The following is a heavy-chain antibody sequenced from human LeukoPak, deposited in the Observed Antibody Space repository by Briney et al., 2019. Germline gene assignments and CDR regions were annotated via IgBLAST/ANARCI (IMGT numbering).Heavy chain of an antibody. J-gene: IGHJ4*02. Sequence: PGGSLRLSCAASGFTLSGYTMHWVRQAPGKGLEWVSSITAGSSFINYSDSVRGRFTNSRDNAAQSLYLQMNSLRAEDTAVYFCAKGPMGSCKGAFCYHFDCWGQGTLVTVSS. CDR3: AKGPMGSCKGAFCYHFDC. CDR2: ITAGSSFI. V-gene: IGHV3-21*01. CDR1: GFTLSGYT. D-gene: IGHD2-15*01.